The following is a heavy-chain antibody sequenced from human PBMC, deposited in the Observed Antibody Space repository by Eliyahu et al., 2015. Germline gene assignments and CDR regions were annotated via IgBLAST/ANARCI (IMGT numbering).Heavy chain of an antibody. D-gene: IGHD2-8*02. CDR3: ARDGTGILYWWWGFDP. CDR1: GFPFXSYS. CDR2: ISSSSSTI. V-gene: IGHV3-48*02. J-gene: IGHJ5*02. Sequence: EVQLVESGGGLVQPGGSLRXSCAASGFPFXSYSXNXVRQAPGKGLEWVSYISSSSSTIYYADSVKGRFTISRDNAKNSLYLQMNSLRDEDTAVYYCARDGTGILYWWWGFDPWGQGTLVTVSS.